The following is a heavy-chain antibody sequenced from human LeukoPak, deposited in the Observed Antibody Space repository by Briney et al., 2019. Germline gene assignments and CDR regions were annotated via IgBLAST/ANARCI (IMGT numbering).Heavy chain of an antibody. D-gene: IGHD6-19*01. CDR3: ARYSSGCDY. CDR2: IYYSGST. CDR1: GGSISSYY. Sequence: SETLSLTCIVSGGSISSYYWSWIRQPPGKGLEWIGYIYYSGSTNYNPSLKSRVTISVDTSKNQFSLKLSSVTAADTAVYYCARYSSGCDYWGQGTLVTVSS. J-gene: IGHJ4*02. V-gene: IGHV4-59*01.